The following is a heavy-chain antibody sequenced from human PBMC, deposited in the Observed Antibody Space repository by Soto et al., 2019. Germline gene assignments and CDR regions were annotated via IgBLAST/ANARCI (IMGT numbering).Heavy chain of an antibody. Sequence: ASVKVSCKASGYPFTTYGINWVRQAPGQGLEWMGWISVSNGYTNYAQNLQGRVTMTADTSTNVAYMELRSLRSDDPPLYYCTREYAAAASPTLDYWGHGVLPTVSS. CDR2: ISVSNGYT. V-gene: IGHV1-18*01. J-gene: IGHJ4*01. CDR1: GYPFTTYG. D-gene: IGHD6-13*01. CDR3: TREYAAAASPTLDY.